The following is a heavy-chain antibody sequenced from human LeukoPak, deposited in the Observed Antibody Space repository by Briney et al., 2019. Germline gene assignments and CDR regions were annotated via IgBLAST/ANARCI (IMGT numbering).Heavy chain of an antibody. CDR1: GGSISSYY. CDR2: IYYSGST. Sequence: SETLSLTCTVSGGSISSYYWSWIRQPPGKGLEWIGYIYYSGSTNYNPSLKSRVTISVDTSKNQFSLKLSSVTAADTAVYCCASGGLDGYNLAYWGQGTLVTVSS. J-gene: IGHJ4*02. D-gene: IGHD5-12*01. CDR3: ASGGLDGYNLAY. V-gene: IGHV4-59*01.